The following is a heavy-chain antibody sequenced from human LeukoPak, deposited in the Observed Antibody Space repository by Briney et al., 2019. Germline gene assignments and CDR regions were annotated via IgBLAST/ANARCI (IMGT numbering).Heavy chain of an antibody. J-gene: IGHJ4*02. D-gene: IGHD3-22*01. Sequence: SVKVSCKASGGTFSSYAISWVRQAPGQGLEWMGGIIPIFGTANYAQKFQGRVTITTDESTSTAYMGLSSLRSEDTAVYYCARAYYYDSSGYYFDYWGQGTLVTVSS. V-gene: IGHV1-69*05. CDR1: GGTFSSYA. CDR3: ARAYYYDSSGYYFDY. CDR2: IIPIFGTA.